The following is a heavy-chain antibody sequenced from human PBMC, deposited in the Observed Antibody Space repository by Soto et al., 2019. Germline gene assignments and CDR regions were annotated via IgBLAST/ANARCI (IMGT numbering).Heavy chain of an antibody. V-gene: IGHV1-18*01. J-gene: IGHJ4*02. D-gene: IGHD6-13*01. CDR3: ARERDGRSRSTDESLNY. CDR1: GYIFSNYG. Sequence: ASVKVSCKACGYIFSNYGISWVRQAPGQGLEWMGWISTYNANTYYAQKFQGRVTMTTDTSTSTAYMEMRSLRSDDTAVFYCARERDGRSRSTDESLNYWGQGTLVTVSS. CDR2: ISTYNANT.